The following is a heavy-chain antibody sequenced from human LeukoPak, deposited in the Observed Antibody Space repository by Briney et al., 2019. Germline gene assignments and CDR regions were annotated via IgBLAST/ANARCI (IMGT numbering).Heavy chain of an antibody. V-gene: IGHV4-34*01. D-gene: IGHD4-17*01. CDR2: INHSGST. Sequence: SETLSLTCAVYGGSFSGYYWSWICQSPGKGLEWIGEINHSGSTNDNPSLKSRVTMSVDTSRNQFSLKLSSVTAADTAVYYCAREENGDNWFDPWGQGTLVTVSS. CDR3: AREENGDNWFDP. CDR1: GGSFSGYY. J-gene: IGHJ5*02.